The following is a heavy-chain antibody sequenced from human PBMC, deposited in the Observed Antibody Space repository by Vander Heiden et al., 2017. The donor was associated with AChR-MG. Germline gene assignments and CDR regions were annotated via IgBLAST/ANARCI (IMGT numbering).Heavy chain of an antibody. Sequence: QVQLQQWGAGLLKPSETLSLTCAVYGGSFSGYYWSWIRQPPGKGLEWIGEINHSGSTNYNPSLKSRVTISVDTSKNQFSLKLSSVTAAETAVYYCARGLMSEHGGKRYFDYWGQGTLVTVSS. D-gene: IGHD1-26*01. CDR1: GGSFSGYY. V-gene: IGHV4-34*01. CDR3: ARGLMSEHGGKRYFDY. CDR2: INHSGST. J-gene: IGHJ4*02.